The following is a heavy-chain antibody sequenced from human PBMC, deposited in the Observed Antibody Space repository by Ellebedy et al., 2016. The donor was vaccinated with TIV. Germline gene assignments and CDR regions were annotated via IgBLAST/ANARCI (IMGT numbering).Heavy chain of an antibody. V-gene: IGHV5-51*01. CDR1: GYSFTRYW. D-gene: IGHD3/OR15-3a*01. CDR2: VNPSDSDT. CDR3: AGQGTGVTMDY. Sequence: PGGSLRLSCKGSGYSFTRYWIGWVRQMRGKGLEWMAIVNPSDSDTRYSPSFQGQVTISADKSITTAYLQWSSLKAADTAMYYCAGQGTGVTMDYWGQGTLVTVSS. J-gene: IGHJ4*02.